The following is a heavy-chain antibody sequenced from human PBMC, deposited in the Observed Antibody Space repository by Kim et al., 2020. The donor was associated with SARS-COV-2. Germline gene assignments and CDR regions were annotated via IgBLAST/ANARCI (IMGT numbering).Heavy chain of an antibody. D-gene: IGHD1-1*01. Sequence: GRFTISRDNSKNTLYLQMNSLRAEDTAVYYCAKDPHPQVPSTGTSNLFDYWGQGTLVTVSS. CDR3: AKDPHPQVPSTGTSNLFDY. J-gene: IGHJ4*02. V-gene: IGHV3-23*01.